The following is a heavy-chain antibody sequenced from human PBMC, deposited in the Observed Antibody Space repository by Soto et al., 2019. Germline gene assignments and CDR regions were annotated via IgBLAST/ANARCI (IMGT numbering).Heavy chain of an antibody. CDR3: ARGDVVVPAAPPHFDY. CDR2: IYYSGST. CDR1: GGSISSYY. D-gene: IGHD2-2*01. J-gene: IGHJ4*02. V-gene: IGHV4-59*01. Sequence: SSETLSLTCTVSGGSISSYYWSWIRQPPGKGLEWIGYIYYSGSTNYNPSLKSRVTISVDTSKNQFSLKLSSVTAADTAVYYCARGDVVVPAAPPHFDYWGQGTLVTVSS.